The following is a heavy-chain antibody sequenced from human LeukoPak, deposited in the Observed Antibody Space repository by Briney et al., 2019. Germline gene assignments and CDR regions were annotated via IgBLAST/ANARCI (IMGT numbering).Heavy chain of an antibody. J-gene: IGHJ5*02. D-gene: IGHD3-22*01. CDR3: ARHEPSSFYYESRGNWFDP. CDR1: GDSITRRSYF. V-gene: IGHV4-39*01. Sequence: SETLSLICTVSGDSITRRSYFWAWIRQRPGKGLEWIGSVYYTGNTYYNPSLKSRVTISLATSDNQVPLTVSSVTAADTAIYFCARHEPSSFYYESRGNWFDPWGQGALVTVSS. CDR2: VYYTGNT.